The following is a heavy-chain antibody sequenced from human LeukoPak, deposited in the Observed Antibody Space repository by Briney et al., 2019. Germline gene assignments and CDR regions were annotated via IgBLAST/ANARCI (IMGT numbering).Heavy chain of an antibody. Sequence: SETLSLTCTVPGGSISSYYWSWIRQPPGKGLKWIGEIYHPGSSDYNPSLKSRVTISVDKSNNQFSLKLNSVTAADTAIYYCASGTARSPLDYWGQGTLVTVSS. D-gene: IGHD1-14*01. J-gene: IGHJ4*02. CDR1: GGSISSYY. CDR2: IYHPGSS. CDR3: ASGTARSPLDY. V-gene: IGHV4-59*12.